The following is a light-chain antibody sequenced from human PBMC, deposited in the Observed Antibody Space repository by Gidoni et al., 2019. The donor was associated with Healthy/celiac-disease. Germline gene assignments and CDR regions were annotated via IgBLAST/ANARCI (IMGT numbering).Light chain of an antibody. V-gene: IGLV3-1*01. CDR2: QDS. CDR3: QAWDRSVV. CDR1: KVGAKY. J-gene: IGLJ2*01. Sequence: SYEMTQPPSGSVSTVQPASITSSGVKVGAKYAGGYQQKPGQSPVLVIYQDSKRPSGIPARFSGSNSGNTATLTIRGTQAMAEADYYCQAWDRSVVFGGGTKLTVL.